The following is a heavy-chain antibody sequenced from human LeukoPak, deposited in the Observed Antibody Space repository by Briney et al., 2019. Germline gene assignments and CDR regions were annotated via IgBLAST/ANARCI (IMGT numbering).Heavy chain of an antibody. Sequence: GGSLKLSCAASGFTFSSYAMHWVRQAPGKGLEWVAVISYDGSNKYYADSVKGRFTISRDNSKNTLYLQMNSLRAEDTAVYYCAREKYYFDYWGQGTLVTVSS. J-gene: IGHJ4*02. CDR2: ISYDGSNK. CDR3: AREKYYFDY. CDR1: GFTFSSYA. V-gene: IGHV3-30-3*01.